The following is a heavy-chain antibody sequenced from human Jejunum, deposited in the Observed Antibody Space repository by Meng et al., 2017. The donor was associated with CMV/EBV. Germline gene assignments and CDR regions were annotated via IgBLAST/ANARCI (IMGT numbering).Heavy chain of an antibody. D-gene: IGHD3-3*01. Sequence: AASGFTFSDYYMNWIRQAPGKGLEWVSFISNSGRTIYYADSVKGRFTISRDNAKNSLYLQMNSLRAEDTAVYYCARGDYDFWGGYWGQGTRVTVSS. CDR1: GFTFSDYY. CDR2: ISNSGRTI. V-gene: IGHV3-11*04. CDR3: ARGDYDFWGGY. J-gene: IGHJ4*02.